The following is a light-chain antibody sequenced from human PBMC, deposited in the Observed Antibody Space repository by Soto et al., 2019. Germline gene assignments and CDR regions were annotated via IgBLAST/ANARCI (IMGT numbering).Light chain of an antibody. V-gene: IGKV3-15*01. J-gene: IGKJ3*01. CDR3: QQYNDWPPFT. CDR1: QGVTTN. Sequence: EIVMTQSPGTLSVSPGERATLSCRAGQGVTTNFAWYQQKSGQSPRLLIYDVSIRATGVPARFSGTGSGTDFTLTISSLQSEDFAVYYCQQYNDWPPFTFGPGTKVDIK. CDR2: DVS.